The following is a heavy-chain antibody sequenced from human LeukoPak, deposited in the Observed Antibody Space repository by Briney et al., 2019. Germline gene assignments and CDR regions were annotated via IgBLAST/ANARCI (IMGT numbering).Heavy chain of an antibody. V-gene: IGHV3-21*04. D-gene: IGHD6-13*01. CDR1: GFTFSSYS. Sequence: PGGSLRLSCAASGFTFSSYSMNWVRQAPGKGLEWVSSISSSSSYIYYADSVEGRFTISRDNAKNSLYLQMNSLRAEDTAVYYCATDSSTWYFDYWGQGTQVTVSS. CDR3: ATDSSTWYFDY. J-gene: IGHJ4*02. CDR2: ISSSSSYI.